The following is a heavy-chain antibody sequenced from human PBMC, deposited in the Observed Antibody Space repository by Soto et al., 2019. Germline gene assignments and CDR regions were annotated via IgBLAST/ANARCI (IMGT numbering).Heavy chain of an antibody. CDR1: GDSISSGVHY. CDR3: ARSPYYYGSSAYMFDP. Sequence: PSETLSLTCTVSGDSISSGVHYWSWIRQHPGKGLEWIGYIYYSGTTYYNPSLKSRVTISVDTSENQFSLKLYSVTAADEAVYYCARSPYYYGSSAYMFDPWGQGTLVTVSS. D-gene: IGHD3-22*01. J-gene: IGHJ5*02. CDR2: IYYSGTT. V-gene: IGHV4-31*03.